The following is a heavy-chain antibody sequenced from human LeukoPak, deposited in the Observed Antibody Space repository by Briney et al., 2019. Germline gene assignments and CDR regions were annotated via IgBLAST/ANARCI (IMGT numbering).Heavy chain of an antibody. CDR1: GFTFDDYA. J-gene: IGHJ3*02. CDR3: AKSESSGWPIDAFDI. V-gene: IGHV3-9*03. CDR2: NSRNSGSI. D-gene: IGHD6-19*01. Sequence: PGGSLRLSCAASGFTFDDYAMHWARHASGKGLEWVSGNSRNSGSIGDADSEKGRFTITRDNAKNSLYLQMNSLRAEDMALYYCAKSESSGWPIDAFDIWGQGTMVTVSS.